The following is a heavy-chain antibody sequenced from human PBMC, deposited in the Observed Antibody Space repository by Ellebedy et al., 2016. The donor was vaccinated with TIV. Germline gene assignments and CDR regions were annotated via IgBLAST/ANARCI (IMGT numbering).Heavy chain of an antibody. D-gene: IGHD7-27*01. CDR3: ARDMAWGNERMNDAFDI. V-gene: IGHV3-48*04. CDR2: ISGSSLTK. CDR1: GFTFSPYS. J-gene: IGHJ3*02. Sequence: GESLKISCAASGFTFSPYSMNWVRQAPGKGLEWVSYISGSSLTKFYADSVKGRFTISRDNAESSLFLQMDSLRVEDTAVYYCARDMAWGNERMNDAFDIWGQGTMVIASS.